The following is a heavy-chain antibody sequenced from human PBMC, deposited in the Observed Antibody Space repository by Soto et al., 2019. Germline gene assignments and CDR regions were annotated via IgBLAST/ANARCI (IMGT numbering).Heavy chain of an antibody. CDR1: GDSVSSNSVS. CDR2: TYYRSKWYN. V-gene: IGHV6-1*01. D-gene: IGHD3-16*01. J-gene: IGHJ6*02. Sequence: SQTLSLTCAISGDSVSSNSVSWNWIRQSPSRGLEWLGRTYYRSKWYNDYALSVKSRITINPDTSKNQFSLQLNSVTPEDTAVYYCARTRVYDSYNYYGMAGWGQGTTVTVSS. CDR3: ARTRVYDSYNYYGMAG.